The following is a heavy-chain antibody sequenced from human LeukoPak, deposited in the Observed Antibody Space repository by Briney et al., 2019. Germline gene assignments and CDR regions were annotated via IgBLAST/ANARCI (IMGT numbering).Heavy chain of an antibody. D-gene: IGHD1-20*01. V-gene: IGHV3-11*04. CDR2: ISSSGSTI. CDR1: GFTFSDYY. J-gene: IGHJ4*02. Sequence: PGGSLRLSCAASGFTFSDYYMSWIRQAPGKGLEWVSYISSSGSTIYYADSVKGRFTISRDNSKNTLYLQMNSLRAEDTAVYYCAKSGLRYNWNDRMPWGVFDYWGQGTLVTVSS. CDR3: AKSGLRYNWNDRMPWGVFDY.